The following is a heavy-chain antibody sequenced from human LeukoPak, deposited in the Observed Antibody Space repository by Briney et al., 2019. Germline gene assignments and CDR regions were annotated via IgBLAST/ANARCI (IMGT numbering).Heavy chain of an antibody. Sequence: SETLSLTCTVSGGSISSYHWSWIRQPAGKGLEWIGRIYTSGSTNYNPSLKSRVTMSVDTSKKQFSLKLRSVTAADTAVYYCARSVSWGLLVRDDAFDIWGQGTMVTVSS. D-gene: IGHD2-21*01. V-gene: IGHV4-4*07. CDR2: IYTSGST. J-gene: IGHJ3*02. CDR3: ARSVSWGLLVRDDAFDI. CDR1: GGSISSYH.